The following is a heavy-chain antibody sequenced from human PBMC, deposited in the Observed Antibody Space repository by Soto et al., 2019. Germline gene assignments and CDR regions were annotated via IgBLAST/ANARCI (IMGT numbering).Heavy chain of an antibody. CDR1: GFTFSNYW. V-gene: IGHV3-7*03. J-gene: IGHJ4*02. D-gene: IGHD4-4*01. Sequence: GGSLILSCAASGFTFSNYWMSWVRQAPGKGLEWVANIKQDGGDQYYVDSVKGRFSISRDNAKNSLYLQMNSLRAEDTAVYYCASDEVIDYWGQGTLVTVSS. CDR2: IKQDGGDQ. CDR3: ASDEVIDY.